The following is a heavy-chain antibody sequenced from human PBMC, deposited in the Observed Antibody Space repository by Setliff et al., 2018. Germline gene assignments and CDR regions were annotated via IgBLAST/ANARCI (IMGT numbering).Heavy chain of an antibody. V-gene: IGHV1-18*01. D-gene: IGHD2-8*01. CDR2: ISGSSGDA. CDR1: NYTFINYG. CDR3: ARDSRIRFTKEEGGAYYYGMDV. J-gene: IGHJ6*02. Sequence: ASVKVSCKASNYTFINYGMSWVRQIPGHGLEWMGWISGSSGDASYAQKFQGRVIITLDTLTTTAYMELRSLRSDDTAVYYCARDSRIRFTKEEGGAYYYGMDVWGQGTTGTSP.